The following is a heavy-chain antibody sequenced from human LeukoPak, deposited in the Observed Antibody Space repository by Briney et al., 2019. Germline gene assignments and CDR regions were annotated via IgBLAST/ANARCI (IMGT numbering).Heavy chain of an antibody. J-gene: IGHJ4*02. D-gene: IGHD4-17*01. V-gene: IGHV1-2*02. CDR2: VNPNSGGT. CDR3: ARGLHDYGDPTVGY. Sequence: ASLKVSSKASGYTFTGYYMHWVRQAPGHGLEWMGCVNPNSGGTNYAQKFQGRVTMTRDTSISTAYMELSRLRSDDTAVYYCARGLHDYGDPTVGYWGQGTLVTVSS. CDR1: GYTFTGYY.